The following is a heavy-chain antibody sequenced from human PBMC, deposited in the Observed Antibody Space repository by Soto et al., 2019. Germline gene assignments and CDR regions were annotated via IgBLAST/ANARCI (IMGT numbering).Heavy chain of an antibody. CDR2: INPSGGST. CDR3: ARGEYYDILTGSGGDAFDI. D-gene: IGHD3-9*01. CDR1: GYTFTSYY. J-gene: IGHJ3*02. Sequence: ASVKVSCKASGYTFTSYYMHWVRQAPGQGLEWMGIINPSGGSTSYAQKFQGRVTMTRDTSTSTVYMELSSLRSEDTAVYYCARGEYYDILTGSGGDAFDIWGQGTMVTVSS. V-gene: IGHV1-46*03.